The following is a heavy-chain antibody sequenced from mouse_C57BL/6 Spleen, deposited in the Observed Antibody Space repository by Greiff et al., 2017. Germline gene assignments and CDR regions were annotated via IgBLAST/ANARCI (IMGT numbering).Heavy chain of an antibody. D-gene: IGHD2-1*01. CDR1: GFNIQDDY. CDR3: TTGGNYGERAMDY. V-gene: IGHV14-4*01. CDR2: IDPENGDT. J-gene: IGHJ4*01. Sequence: VQLQQSGAELVRPGASVKLSCTASGFNIQDDYMHWVKQRPEQGLEWIGWIDPENGDTEYASKFQGKATITADTSSNTAYLQLSSLTSEDTAVYYCTTGGNYGERAMDYWGQGTSVTVSS.